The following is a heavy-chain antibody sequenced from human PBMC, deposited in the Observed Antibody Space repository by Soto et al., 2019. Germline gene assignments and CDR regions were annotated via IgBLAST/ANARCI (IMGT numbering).Heavy chain of an antibody. J-gene: IGHJ6*02. CDR2: IYPGDSDT. Sequence: PGESLKISCKGSGYSSTSYWIGWVRQMPGKGLEWMGIIYPGDSDTRYSPSFQGQVTISADKIISTTYLQWSSLKASDTAMYYCASVSLYFDCSLAYCYSGMDAWSLENTVPISS. D-gene: IGHD3-9*01. V-gene: IGHV5-51*01. CDR3: ASVSLYFDCSLAYCYSGMDA. CDR1: GYSSTSYW.